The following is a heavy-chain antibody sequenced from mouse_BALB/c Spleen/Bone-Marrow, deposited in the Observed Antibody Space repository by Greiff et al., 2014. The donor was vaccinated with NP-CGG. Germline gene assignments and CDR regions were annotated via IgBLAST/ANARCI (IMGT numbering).Heavy chain of an antibody. D-gene: IGHD2-2*01. V-gene: IGHV2-6-2*01. CDR2: IWSDGTT. J-gene: IGHJ4*01. CDR1: GFSLTLYG. Sequence: QVQLQQSGPDLVAPSQSLSITCTVSGFSLTLYGVHWVRQSPGKGLEWLVVIWSDGTTTYNSALKSRLSISKDNSKSQVFLKLNSLQTDDTAMYYCARRERGYPYAMDYWGQGTSVTVSS. CDR3: ARRERGYPYAMDY.